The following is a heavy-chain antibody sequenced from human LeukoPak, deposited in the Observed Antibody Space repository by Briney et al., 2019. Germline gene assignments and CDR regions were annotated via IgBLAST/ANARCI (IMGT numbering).Heavy chain of an antibody. V-gene: IGHV2-70*11. CDR1: GFSLSTSGMC. CDR2: IDWDDDK. J-gene: IGHJ4*02. Sequence: SGPALVKPTQTLTLTCTFSGFSLSTSGMCVSWIRQPPGKALEWLARIDWDDDKYYSTSLKTRLTISKDTSKNQVVLTMTNMDPVDTATYYCARIRDYYGSGSYYNEDWGQGTLVTVSS. D-gene: IGHD3-10*01. CDR3: ARIRDYYGSGSYYNED.